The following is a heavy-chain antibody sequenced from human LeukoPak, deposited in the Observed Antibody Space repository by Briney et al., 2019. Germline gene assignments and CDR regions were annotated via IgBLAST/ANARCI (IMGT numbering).Heavy chain of an antibody. CDR2: IYYRGTT. V-gene: IGHV4-39*02. CDR3: AREYSRSVVAGSRPDY. J-gene: IGHJ4*02. CDR1: GDSMSSSSYY. Sequence: KSSETLSLTCTVSGDSMSSSSYYWVWIRQPPGKGLEWIGSIYYRGTTYYNTSLKSRVTITVDTSNNQFSLKLNSVTAADTAVYFCAREYSRSVVAGSRPDYWGQGLLVAVSS. D-gene: IGHD2-21*01.